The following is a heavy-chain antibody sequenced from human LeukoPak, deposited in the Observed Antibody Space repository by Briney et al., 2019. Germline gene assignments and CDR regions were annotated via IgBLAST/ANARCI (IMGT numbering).Heavy chain of an antibody. Sequence: GGSLRLSCAASGFTVSSNYMNWVRQAPEKGLEWVSVIYSGGSTYYADSVKGRFTISRDNSKNTLYLQMNSLRAEDTAVYYCAKPVTGYYYYGMDVWGQGTTVTVSS. CDR2: IYSGGST. CDR1: GFTVSSNY. J-gene: IGHJ6*02. V-gene: IGHV3-66*04. D-gene: IGHD6-19*01. CDR3: AKPVTGYYYYGMDV.